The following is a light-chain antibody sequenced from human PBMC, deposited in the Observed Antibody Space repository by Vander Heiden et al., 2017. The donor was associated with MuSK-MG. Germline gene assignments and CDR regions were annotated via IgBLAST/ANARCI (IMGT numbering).Light chain of an antibody. V-gene: IGKV1-33*01. CDR1: QDSSIY. Sequence: DIQMTQSPSSLSASVGDRVTITCQASQDSSIYLSWYQQKPGKAPNLLIFDAANRDRGVPAKFSGSGYGTNFSFTITDLQPEDIATYYCQQDDNFPFTFGGGTKVEIK. CDR3: QQDDNFPFT. CDR2: DAA. J-gene: IGKJ4*01.